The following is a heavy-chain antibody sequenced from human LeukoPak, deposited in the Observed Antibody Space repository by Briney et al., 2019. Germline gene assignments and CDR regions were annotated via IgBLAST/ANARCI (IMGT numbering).Heavy chain of an antibody. CDR1: GFTFSSYS. CDR2: ISSSSSYI. J-gene: IGHJ5*02. V-gene: IGHV3-21*01. D-gene: IGHD3-3*01. Sequence: GGSLRLSCAASGFTFSSYSMNCVRQAPGKGLEWVSSISSSSSYIYYADSVKGRFTISRDNAKNSLYLQMNSLRAEDTAVYYCARFPPGHYDFWSGFNSWFDPWGQGTLVTVSS. CDR3: ARFPPGHYDFWSGFNSWFDP.